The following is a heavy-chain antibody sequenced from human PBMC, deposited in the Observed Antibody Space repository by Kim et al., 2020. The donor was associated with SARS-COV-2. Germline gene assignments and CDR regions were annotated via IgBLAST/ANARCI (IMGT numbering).Heavy chain of an antibody. D-gene: IGHD3-3*01. CDR1: GGSFSGYY. CDR2: INHSGST. Sequence: SETLSLTCAVYGGSFSGYYWSWIRQPPGKGLEWIGEINHSGSTNYNPSLKSRVTISVDTSKNQFSLKLSSVTAADTAVYYCARRRSYYDFWSGYSLDWF. J-gene: IGHJ5*01. V-gene: IGHV4-34*01. CDR3: ARRRSYYDFWSGYSLDWF.